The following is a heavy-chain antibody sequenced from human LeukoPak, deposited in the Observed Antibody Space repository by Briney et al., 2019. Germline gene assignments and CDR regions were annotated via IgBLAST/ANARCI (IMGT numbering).Heavy chain of an antibody. V-gene: IGHV3-30*03. CDR2: ISYDGSNK. CDR1: GFTFSSYW. D-gene: IGHD3-3*01. J-gene: IGHJ4*02. Sequence: GGSLRLSCAASGFTFSSYWMSWVRQAPGKGLEWVAVISYDGSNKYYADSVKGRFTISRDNSKNTLYLQMNSLRAEDTAVYYCARWGGQYDFWSGYYSFDYWGQGTLVTVSS. CDR3: ARWGGQYDFWSGYYSFDY.